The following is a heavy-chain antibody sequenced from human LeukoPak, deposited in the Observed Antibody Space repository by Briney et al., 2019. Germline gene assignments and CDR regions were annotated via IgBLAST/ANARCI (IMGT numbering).Heavy chain of an antibody. D-gene: IGHD3-22*01. Sequence: SETLSLTCAVSGGSISSGGYSWSWIRQPPGKGLEWIGYIYHSGSTYYNPSLKSRVTISVDRSKNQFSLKLSSVTAADTAVYCRASERHVYEPGDWDPGTPLT. CDR1: GGSISSGGYS. V-gene: IGHV4-30-2*01. CDR2: IYHSGST. CDR3: ASERHVYEPGD. J-gene: IGHJ4*02.